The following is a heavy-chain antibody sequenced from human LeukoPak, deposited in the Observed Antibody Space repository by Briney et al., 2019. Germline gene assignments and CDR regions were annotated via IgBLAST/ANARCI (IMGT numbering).Heavy chain of an antibody. CDR3: AKNGQSGFSFDP. V-gene: IGHV4-34*01. CDR2: GSDRGGT. D-gene: IGHD1-26*01. Sequence: SETLSLTCAVYGESLNGHYWSWIRQPPGKGLEWIGEGSDRGGTKFNPSLKSRATTSADASKNQFSLKLSSVTAADTAVYLCAKNGQSGFSFDPWGQGTLVTVSS. CDR1: GESLNGHY. J-gene: IGHJ5*02.